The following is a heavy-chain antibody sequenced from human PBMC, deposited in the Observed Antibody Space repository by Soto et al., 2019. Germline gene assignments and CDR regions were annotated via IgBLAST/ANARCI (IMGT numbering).Heavy chain of an antibody. D-gene: IGHD2-21*01. CDR1: GASLNSGNYY. V-gene: IGHV4-31*03. Sequence: SETLSLTCSVSGASLNSGNYYLICIREGPWKGLEWIGHIYVTGAVDYNPSLRDRITISQGTSERQFSLNLRLVTAADTAVYYCARLRIATNNYKWFDPWGQGTLVTSPQ. CDR3: ARLRIATNNYKWFDP. J-gene: IGHJ5*02. CDR2: IYVTGAV.